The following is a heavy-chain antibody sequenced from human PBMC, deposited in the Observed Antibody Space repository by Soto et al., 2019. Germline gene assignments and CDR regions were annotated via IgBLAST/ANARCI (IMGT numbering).Heavy chain of an antibody. CDR2: FYYSAST. CDR3: ARWALTTYFDS. CDR1: GGSISSYY. Sequence: QVNLQESGPALVNPSETLSLTCAVSGGSISSYYWTWFRQPPGKGLEWIGYFYYSASTNYNPSLKSRVTISVDTSKNPVSLKLSSVTAADPAVYSCARWALTTYFDSWFQGTMVTVSS. V-gene: IGHV4-59*01. J-gene: IGHJ4*02.